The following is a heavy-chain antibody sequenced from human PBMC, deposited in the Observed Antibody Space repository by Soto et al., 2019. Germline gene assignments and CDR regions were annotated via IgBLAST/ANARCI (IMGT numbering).Heavy chain of an antibody. CDR2: IIPIFNKP. D-gene: IGHD1-26*01. CDR1: GGTFSTFG. J-gene: IGHJ5*02. CDR3: AREGIVGDSTRSWFDP. V-gene: IGHV1-69*15. Sequence: QVQLVQSGAEVKKPGSSVKVSCKASGGTFSTFGISWVRQAPGQGLEWMGRIIPIFNKPNYAQKLKDRLTIIADESTNTAYMELSSLRYEDTAVYYCAREGIVGDSTRSWFDPWGQGTLVTVSS.